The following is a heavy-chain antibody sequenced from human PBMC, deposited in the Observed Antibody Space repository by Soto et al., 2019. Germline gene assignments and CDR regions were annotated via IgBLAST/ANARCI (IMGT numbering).Heavy chain of an antibody. D-gene: IGHD6-19*01. CDR3: ARRGAGIDYYYGIDV. CDR2: ISAYNGNT. J-gene: IGHJ6*02. CDR1: GYTFTSYG. Sequence: GASVKVSCKASGYTFTSYGISWVRQAPGQGLEWMGWISAYNGNTNYAQKLQGRVTMTTDTSTSTAYMELRSLRSDDTAVYYCARRGAGIDYYYGIDVWGQGTTVTVSS. V-gene: IGHV1-18*01.